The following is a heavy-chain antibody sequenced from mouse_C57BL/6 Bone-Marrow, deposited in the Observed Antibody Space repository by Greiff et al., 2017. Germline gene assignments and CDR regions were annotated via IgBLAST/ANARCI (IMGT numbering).Heavy chain of an antibody. CDR3: ARDYGIHYAMDY. Sequence: EVHLVESGPGLVKPSQSLSLTCSVTGYSITSGYYWNWIRQFPGNKLEWMGYISYDGSNNYNPSLKNRISITRDPSKNQFFLKLNSVTTEDTATYYCARDYGIHYAMDYWGQGTSVTVSS. D-gene: IGHD1-1*01. J-gene: IGHJ4*01. CDR2: ISYDGSN. V-gene: IGHV3-6*01. CDR1: GYSITSGYY.